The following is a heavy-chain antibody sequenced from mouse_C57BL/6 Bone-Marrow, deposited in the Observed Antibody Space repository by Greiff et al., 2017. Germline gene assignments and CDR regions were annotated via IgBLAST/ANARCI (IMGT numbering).Heavy chain of an antibody. Sequence: VQLQQSGAELARPGASVKLSCKASGYTFTSYGISWVKQKTGQGLEWIGEIYPRSGNTYYNEKFKGKATLAADKSSSTAYMELRSLKSEDSAVYVCAREELRPSWFAYWGQGTLVTVSA. J-gene: IGHJ3*01. V-gene: IGHV1-81*01. CDR2: IYPRSGNT. CDR3: AREELRPSWFAY. CDR1: GYTFTSYG. D-gene: IGHD4-1*01.